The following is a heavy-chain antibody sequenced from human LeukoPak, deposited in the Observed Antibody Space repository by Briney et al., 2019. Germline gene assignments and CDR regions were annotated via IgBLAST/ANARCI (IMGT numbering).Heavy chain of an antibody. D-gene: IGHD6-19*01. Sequence: PSETLSLTCTVSGGSISSYYWSWIRQPPGKGLEWIGYIYYSGSTNYNPSLKSRVTISVDTSKNQFSLKLSSVTAADTAVYCCARGHPGYSSGWYFDYWGQGTLVTVSS. V-gene: IGHV4-59*01. J-gene: IGHJ4*02. CDR3: ARGHPGYSSGWYFDY. CDR1: GGSISSYY. CDR2: IYYSGST.